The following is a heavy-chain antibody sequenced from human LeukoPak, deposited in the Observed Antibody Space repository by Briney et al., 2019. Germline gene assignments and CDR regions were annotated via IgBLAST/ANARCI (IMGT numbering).Heavy chain of an antibody. CDR2: IYYTGPT. CDR3: ARLEGLIYFDY. J-gene: IGHJ4*02. D-gene: IGHD3-16*01. V-gene: IGHV4-39*01. Sequence: DPSETLSLTCTVSGVSISTSRYYWGWIRQPPGKGLEWIGNIYYTGPTYYNASLESRVTISLDTSKNQFSLKLSSVTAADTAVYYCARLEGLIYFDYWGQGTLVTVSS. CDR1: GVSISTSRYY.